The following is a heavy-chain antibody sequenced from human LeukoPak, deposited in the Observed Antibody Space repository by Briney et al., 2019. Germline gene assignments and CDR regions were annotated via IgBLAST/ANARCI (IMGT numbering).Heavy chain of an antibody. J-gene: IGHJ5*02. V-gene: IGHV4-34*01. Sequence: SETLSLTCAVYGGSFSGYYWSWIRQPPGKGLEWIGEINHSGSTNYNPSLKSRVTISVDTSKNQFSLKLSSVTAADTAVYYCARHVSRIAVAARSAYNWFDPWGQGTLVTVSS. CDR1: GGSFSGYY. CDR3: ARHVSRIAVAARSAYNWFDP. D-gene: IGHD6-19*01. CDR2: INHSGST.